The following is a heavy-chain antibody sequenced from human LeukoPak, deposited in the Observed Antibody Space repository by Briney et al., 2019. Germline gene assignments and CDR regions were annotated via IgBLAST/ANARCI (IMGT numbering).Heavy chain of an antibody. CDR2: VGGSGVST. V-gene: IGHV3-23*01. D-gene: IGHD3-9*01. J-gene: IGHJ6*03. CDR1: GFTFSSYA. Sequence: GGSLRLSCAASGFTFSSYAMSWVRQAPGKGLEWVSRVGGSGVSTYYADSVKGRFTISRDNAKNTLYLQMNSLRAEDTAVYYCARLATDYAILTGRYYYMDVWGKGTTVTVSS. CDR3: ARLATDYAILTGRYYYMDV.